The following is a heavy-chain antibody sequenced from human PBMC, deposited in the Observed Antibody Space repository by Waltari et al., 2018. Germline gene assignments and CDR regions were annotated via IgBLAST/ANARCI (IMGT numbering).Heavy chain of an antibody. J-gene: IGHJ5*02. CDR1: GGTFSSYA. Sequence: QVQLVQSGAEVKKPGSSVKVSCKASGGTFSSYATSWVRQAPGQGLEWMGGIIPIFGTANYAQKFQGRVTITADESTSTAYMELSSLRSEDTAVYYCATGDRIAAAGYNWFDPWGQGTLVTVSS. D-gene: IGHD6-13*01. V-gene: IGHV1-69*12. CDR2: IIPIFGTA. CDR3: ATGDRIAAAGYNWFDP.